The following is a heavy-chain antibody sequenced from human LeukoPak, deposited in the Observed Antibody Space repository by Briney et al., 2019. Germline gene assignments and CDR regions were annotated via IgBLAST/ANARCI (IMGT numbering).Heavy chain of an antibody. CDR1: GDSISSYY. V-gene: IGHV4-59*01. Sequence: SETLSLTCTVSGDSISSYYWNWIRQPPGKGLEWIGSIYYSGSTNCNPSLKSRVTISVDTSKSQFSLKLISVTAADTAVYYCARAHYYGSGSYSDYWGQGTLVTVS. J-gene: IGHJ4*02. CDR2: IYYSGST. CDR3: ARAHYYGSGSYSDY. D-gene: IGHD3-10*01.